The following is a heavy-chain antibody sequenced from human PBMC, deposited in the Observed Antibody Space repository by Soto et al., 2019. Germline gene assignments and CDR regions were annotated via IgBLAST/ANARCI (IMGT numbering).Heavy chain of an antibody. J-gene: IGHJ4*01. Sequence: DVQLVESGGGLVQPGGSLRLSCAASGFTFRSYNMNWVRQAPGKGLDWLSYISSSSSTIYYADSVKGRFTISRDNAKNSLYLQMTSLRDDDTAMYYCARGGTIAVTTIVDYWGQGTLVTVSS. CDR3: ARGGTIAVTTIVDY. D-gene: IGHD5-12*01. CDR1: GFTFRSYN. CDR2: ISSSSSTI. V-gene: IGHV3-48*02.